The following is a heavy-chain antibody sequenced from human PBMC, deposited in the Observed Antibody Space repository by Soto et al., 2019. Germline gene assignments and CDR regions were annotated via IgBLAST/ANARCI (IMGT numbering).Heavy chain of an antibody. CDR3: ARDEGVVGAPTRFDY. V-gene: IGHV3-23*01. Sequence: EVQLLESGGGLVQPGGSLRLSCAASGFTFSSYAMSWVRQAPGKGLELVSAISGSGGSIYYTASVKGRLPISRDNPTPTLSLRRNRRRAEYTAVYYGARDEGVVGAPTRFDYWGQGTLVTVSS. D-gene: IGHD1-26*01. CDR1: GFTFSSYA. CDR2: ISGSGGSI. J-gene: IGHJ4*02.